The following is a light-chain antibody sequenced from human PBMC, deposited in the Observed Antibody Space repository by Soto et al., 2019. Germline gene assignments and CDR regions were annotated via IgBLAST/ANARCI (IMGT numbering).Light chain of an antibody. J-gene: IGLJ2*01. CDR1: RSDVGGYNY. V-gene: IGLV2-14*01. Sequence: QSALTQPASVSGSPGQSITISCTGTRSDVGGYNYVSWYQLYPGKAPKLIIYEVSNRPSGVSNRYSGSKYGNTASLIISGLQTEDEADYYCSSYTGSDTLIFGGGTKLTVL. CDR2: EVS. CDR3: SSYTGSDTLI.